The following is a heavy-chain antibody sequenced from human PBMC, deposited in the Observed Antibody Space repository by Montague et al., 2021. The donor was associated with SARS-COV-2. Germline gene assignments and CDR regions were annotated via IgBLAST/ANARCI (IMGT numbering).Heavy chain of an antibody. CDR1: GDSVSSKSVA. D-gene: IGHD3-9*01. Sequence: CAISGDSVSSKSVAWNWIRQSPSRGLEWLGRTYYRSKWDSDYAEXXKRRLVITPDTSKNQVSLQLNSVIPEDTAVYFCASSGITLTGLDAFDIWGQGTMVTVPS. V-gene: IGHV6-1*01. J-gene: IGHJ3*02. CDR2: TYYRSKWDS. CDR3: ASSGITLTGLDAFDI.